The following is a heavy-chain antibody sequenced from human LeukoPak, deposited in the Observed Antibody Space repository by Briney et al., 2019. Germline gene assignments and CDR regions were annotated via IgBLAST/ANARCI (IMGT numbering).Heavy chain of an antibody. CDR2: IKQDGSEK. CDR1: GFTFSSYW. D-gene: IGHD1-1*01. Sequence: PGGSLRLSCAASGFTFSSYWMSWVRQAPGKGLEWVADIKQDGSEKYYVDSVKGRFTISRDNAKNSLYLQMNSLRAEDTAVYYCARAGTPGSVDYWGQGTLVTVSS. V-gene: IGHV3-7*01. J-gene: IGHJ4*02. CDR3: ARAGTPGSVDY.